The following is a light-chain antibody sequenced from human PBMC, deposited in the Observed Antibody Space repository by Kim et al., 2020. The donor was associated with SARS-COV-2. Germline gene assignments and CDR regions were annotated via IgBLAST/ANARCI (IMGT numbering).Light chain of an antibody. CDR1: QTIGNW. Sequence: DIQMTQSPSTLSASVGDRVTITCRASQTIGNWLAWYQHKSGKAPKLLIYKASSLESGVPSRFSGSGSGTEFTLTISSLQPDDFATYYCQRFDSSPSGLGGGTRREI. V-gene: IGKV1-5*03. CDR2: KAS. J-gene: IGKJ2*03. CDR3: QRFDSSPSG.